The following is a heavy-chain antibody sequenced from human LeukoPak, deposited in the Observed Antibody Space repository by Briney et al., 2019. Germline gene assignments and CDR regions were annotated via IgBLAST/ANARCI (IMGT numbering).Heavy chain of an antibody. CDR1: GGSISSGYY. Sequence: SETLSLTCALSGGSISSGYYWGWIRQPPGKGLEWIGRIYHSGSTYYNPSLKSRVTISVDTSKNQFSLKLSSLTAADTAVYYCARDWGPRAGSGYYEDRSWVVFDYWGQGTLVTVSS. CDR3: ARDWGPRAGSGYYEDRSWVVFDY. CDR2: IYHSGST. V-gene: IGHV4-38-2*02. J-gene: IGHJ4*02. D-gene: IGHD3-22*01.